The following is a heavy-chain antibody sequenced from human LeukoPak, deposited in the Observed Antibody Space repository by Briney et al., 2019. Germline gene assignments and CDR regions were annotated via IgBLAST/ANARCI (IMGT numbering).Heavy chain of an antibody. V-gene: IGHV4-4*07. D-gene: IGHD2-15*01. Sequence: PSETLSLACTVSGGSISSYYWSWIRQPAGKGLEWIGRIYTSGSTNYNPSLKSRVTMSVDTSKNQISLKLSSVTAADTAVYYCARESGWYCGGGSCHAFDPWGQGTLVTVSS. J-gene: IGHJ5*02. CDR3: ARESGWYCGGGSCHAFDP. CDR2: IYTSGST. CDR1: GGSISSYY.